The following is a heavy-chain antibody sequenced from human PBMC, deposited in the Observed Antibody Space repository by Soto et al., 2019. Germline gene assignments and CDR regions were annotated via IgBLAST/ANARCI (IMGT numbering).Heavy chain of an antibody. CDR2: ISYDGSNK. Sequence: QVQLVESGGGVVQPGRSLRLSCAASGFTFSSYGMHWVRQAPGKGLEWVAVISYDGSNKYYADSVKGRFTISRDNSKNTLYLQMNRLRAEDTAVYYCAKYDILTGCNDYWGQGTLVTVSS. D-gene: IGHD3-9*01. V-gene: IGHV3-30*18. J-gene: IGHJ4*02. CDR3: AKYDILTGCNDY. CDR1: GFTFSSYG.